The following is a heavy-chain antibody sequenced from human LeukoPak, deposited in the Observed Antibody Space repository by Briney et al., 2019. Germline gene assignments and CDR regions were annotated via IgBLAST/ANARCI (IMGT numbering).Heavy chain of an antibody. D-gene: IGHD6-19*01. CDR2: IKSKIDGGTT. Sequence: PGGSLRLSCAASGFTFSDAWMTWVRQAPGKGLEWVGHIKSKIDGGTTDYAAPVKGRFTISGDDSKNTVYLQMNSLESEDTAVYFCTPGWYWGQGTLVTVSP. CDR3: TPGWY. CDR1: GFTFSDAW. V-gene: IGHV3-15*01. J-gene: IGHJ4*02.